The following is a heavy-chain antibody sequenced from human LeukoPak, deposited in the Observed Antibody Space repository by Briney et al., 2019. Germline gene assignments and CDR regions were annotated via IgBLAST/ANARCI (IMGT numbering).Heavy chain of an antibody. CDR2: IIPILGIA. J-gene: IGHJ4*02. V-gene: IGHV1-69*04. CDR3: ARDQDGGGSDY. D-gene: IGHD3-16*01. CDR1: GYTFTSFG. Sequence: SVKVSCKAFGYTFTSFGISWVRQAPGQGLEWMGRIIPILGIANYAQKFQGRVTITADKSTSTAYMELSSLRSEDTAVYYCARDQDGGGSDYWGQGTLVTVSS.